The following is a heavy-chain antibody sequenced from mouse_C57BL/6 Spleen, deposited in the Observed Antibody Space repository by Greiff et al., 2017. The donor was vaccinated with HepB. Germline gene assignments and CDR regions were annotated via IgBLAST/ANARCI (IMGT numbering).Heavy chain of an antibody. V-gene: IGHV1-54*01. CDR3: ARAPNCSYEDYAMDY. CDR1: GYAFTNYL. Sequence: VQLQQSGAELVRPGTSVKVSCKASGYAFTNYLIEWVKQRPGQGLEWIGVINPGSGGTNYNEKFKGKATLTADKASSTAYMQLSSLTSEDSAVYFCARAPNCSYEDYAMDYWGQGTSVTVSS. CDR2: INPGSGGT. J-gene: IGHJ4*01. D-gene: IGHD1-1*01.